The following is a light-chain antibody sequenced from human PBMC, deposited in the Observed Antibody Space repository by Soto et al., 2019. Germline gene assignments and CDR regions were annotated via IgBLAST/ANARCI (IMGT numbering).Light chain of an antibody. CDR2: GAS. CDR1: QSVSSN. V-gene: IGKV3-15*01. CDR3: QQYNNWRPAST. Sequence: EIVMTQSPATLSVSPGERATLSCRASQSVSSNLAWYQQKPGQAPRLLIYGASTRATGIPARFSGSGSGTEFTLTISSLQSEDFAVYYCQQYNNWRPASTFGQGTKVDIK. J-gene: IGKJ1*01.